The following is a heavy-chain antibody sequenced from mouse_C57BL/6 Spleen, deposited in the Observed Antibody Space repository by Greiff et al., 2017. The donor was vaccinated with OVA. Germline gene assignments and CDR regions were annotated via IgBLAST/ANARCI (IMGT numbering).Heavy chain of an antibody. J-gene: IGHJ4*01. CDR2: IYPSDSET. D-gene: IGHD4-1*01. CDR1: GYTFTSYW. V-gene: IGHV1-61*01. CDR3: ARNPWEYAMDY. Sequence: QVQLKQPGAELVRPGSSVKLSCKASGYTFTSYWMDWVKQRPGQGLEWIGNIYPSDSETHYNQKFKDKATLTVDKSSSTAYMQLSSLTSEDSAVYYCARNPWEYAMDYWGQGTSVTVSS.